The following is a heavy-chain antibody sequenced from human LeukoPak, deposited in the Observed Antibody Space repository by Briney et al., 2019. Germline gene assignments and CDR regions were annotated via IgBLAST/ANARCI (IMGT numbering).Heavy chain of an antibody. CDR1: GFTFSSYA. J-gene: IGHJ4*02. CDR3: AKDYDYVWGSYRYTDPTNPHY. Sequence: GGSLRLSCAASGFTFSSYAMHWVRQAPGKGLEWVAFIRSDGSNKSYADSVKGRFTISRDNSKNTLYLQMNSLRAEDTAVYYCAKDYDYVWGSYRYTDPTNPHYWGQGTLVTVSS. D-gene: IGHD3-16*02. V-gene: IGHV3-30*02. CDR2: IRSDGSNK.